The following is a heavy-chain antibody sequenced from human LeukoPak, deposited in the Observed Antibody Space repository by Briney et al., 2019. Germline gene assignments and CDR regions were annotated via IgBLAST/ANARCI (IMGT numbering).Heavy chain of an antibody. CDR2: ISGSGGST. J-gene: IGHJ6*02. D-gene: IGHD6-13*01. Sequence: GGSLRLSCAASGFTFSSYAMSWVRQAPGKGLQWVSAISGSGGSTYYADSVKGRFTISRDNSKNTLHLQMNSLRAEDTAVYYCAKDSSSWYYYYGMDVWGQGTTVTVSS. CDR3: AKDSSSWYYYYGMDV. V-gene: IGHV3-23*01. CDR1: GFTFSSYA.